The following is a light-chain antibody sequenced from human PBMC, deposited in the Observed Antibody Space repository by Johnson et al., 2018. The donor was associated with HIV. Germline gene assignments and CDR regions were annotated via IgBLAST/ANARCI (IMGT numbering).Light chain of an antibody. Sequence: QSVLTQPPSASGTPGQRVTISCSVSSSNIGSNTVNWYQQLPGTAPKLLIYRNNQRPSGVPDRFSGSKSGTSASLAISGLQAEDEADYYCAAWDDSLNGHYVFGTGTKVTVL. CDR2: RNN. J-gene: IGLJ1*01. CDR3: AAWDDSLNGHYV. CDR1: SSNIGSNT. V-gene: IGLV1-44*01.